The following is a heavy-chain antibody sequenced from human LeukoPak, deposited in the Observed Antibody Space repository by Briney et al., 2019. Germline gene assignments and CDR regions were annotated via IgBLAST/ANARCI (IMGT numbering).Heavy chain of an antibody. CDR1: GGSFSNYY. CDR2: IYHSGST. J-gene: IGHJ6*02. Sequence: SETLSLTCAVYGGSFSNYYWSWIRQPPGKGLEWIGEIYHSGSTNYNPSLKSRVTISVDKSKNQFSLKLSSVTAADTAVYYCARDSRHGDFYYYGMDVWGQGTTVTVSS. D-gene: IGHD4-17*01. V-gene: IGHV4-34*01. CDR3: ARDSRHGDFYYYGMDV.